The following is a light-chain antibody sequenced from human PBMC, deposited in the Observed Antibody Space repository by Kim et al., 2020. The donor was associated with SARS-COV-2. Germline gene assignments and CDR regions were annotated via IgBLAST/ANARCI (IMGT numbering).Light chain of an antibody. J-gene: IGLJ3*02. CDR2: KDS. V-gene: IGLV3-25*03. CDR3: QSADSSGTYEV. Sequence: PGHTARITCAGDALPKQYAYWYQQKPGQAPVWVMYKDSERPSGIPERFSGSSSGTTVTLTISGVQAEDEADYYCQSADSSGTYEVFGGGTQLTVL. CDR1: ALPKQY.